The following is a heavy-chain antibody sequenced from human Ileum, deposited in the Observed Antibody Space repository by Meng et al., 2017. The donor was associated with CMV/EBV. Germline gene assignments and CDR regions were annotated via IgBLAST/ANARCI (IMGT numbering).Heavy chain of an antibody. V-gene: IGHV7-4-1*02. D-gene: IGHD6-25*01. CDR3: ARDGLSGRYFDY. CDR2: IETKTGNP. J-gene: IGHJ4*02. Sequence: SCKASGSNFPSNNMIWVRQAPGQGPEWTGWIETKTGNPTYAQGFTGRFGFSLDTSVSTTYQQISSLKAEDTAVYYCARDGLSGRYFDYWGQGTLVTVSS. CDR1: GSNFPSNN.